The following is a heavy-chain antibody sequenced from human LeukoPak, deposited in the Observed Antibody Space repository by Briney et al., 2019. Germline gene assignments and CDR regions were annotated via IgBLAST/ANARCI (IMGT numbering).Heavy chain of an antibody. V-gene: IGHV3-23*01. CDR1: GFSFRSYA. J-gene: IGHJ4*02. CDR3: AKDLSGSYYLRYFDY. D-gene: IGHD3-10*01. CDR2: ISGSGGST. Sequence: GGSLRLSCAASGFSFRSYAMAWVRQAPGKGLEWVSVISGSGGSTYYADSVRGRFTISRDNSKNTLYLQMNSLRAEDTAVYYCAKDLSGSYYLRYFDYWGQGTLDTVSS.